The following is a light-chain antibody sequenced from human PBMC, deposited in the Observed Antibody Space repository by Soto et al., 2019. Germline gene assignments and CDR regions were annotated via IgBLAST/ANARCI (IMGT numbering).Light chain of an antibody. CDR2: SNN. J-gene: IGLJ2*01. Sequence: QSVLIQPPSASGTPGQRVTISCSGSRSNIGSNTVNWYQHLPGTAPKLLIYSNNQRPSGVPDRFSGSKSGTSASLAIGGLQSEDEADYYCAAWDDSLSGHVVFGGGTKLTVL. V-gene: IGLV1-44*01. CDR3: AAWDDSLSGHVV. CDR1: RSNIGSNT.